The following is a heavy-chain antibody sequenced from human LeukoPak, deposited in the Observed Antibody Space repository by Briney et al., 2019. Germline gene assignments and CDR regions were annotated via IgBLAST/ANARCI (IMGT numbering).Heavy chain of an antibody. Sequence: GGSLRLSCAASGFTVSSNYMSWVRQAPGKGLEWVSSISSSSSYIYYADSVKGRFTISRDNSKNTLYLQMNSLRAEDTAVYYCARDFPEAGWTSDWGQGTLVTVSS. CDR2: ISSSSSYI. CDR3: ARDFPEAGWTSD. J-gene: IGHJ4*02. V-gene: IGHV3-21*04. CDR1: GFTVSSNY. D-gene: IGHD6-19*01.